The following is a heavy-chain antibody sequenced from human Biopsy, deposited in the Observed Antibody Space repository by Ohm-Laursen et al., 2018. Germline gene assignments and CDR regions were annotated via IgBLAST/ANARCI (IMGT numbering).Heavy chain of an antibody. D-gene: IGHD3-9*01. V-gene: IGHV3-9*01. CDR2: ISWNSGSI. CDR1: GFKFDDYG. J-gene: IGHJ3*01. CDR3: ARGYYDIGTGYHYDVFDF. Sequence: LSLTCAASGFKFDDYGMKWVRQVPGKGLEWVSRISWNSGSIGYVDSVKGRFTISRDNAKNSLYLQMNSLKAEDTALYYCARGYYDIGTGYHYDVFDFWGRGTLVTVSS.